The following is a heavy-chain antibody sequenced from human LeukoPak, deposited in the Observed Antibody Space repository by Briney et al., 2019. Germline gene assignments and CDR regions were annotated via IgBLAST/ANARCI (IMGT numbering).Heavy chain of an antibody. D-gene: IGHD3-3*01. J-gene: IGHJ6*03. Sequence: SGGSLRLSCAASGFTFSSYWMSWVRQAPGKGLEWVANIKQDGSEKYYVDSVKGRFTISRDNVKNSLYLQMNSLRAEDTAVYYCARGFSRYYDFWSGYLSYYYYYMDVWGKGTTVTVSS. CDR2: IKQDGSEK. V-gene: IGHV3-7*01. CDR1: GFTFSSYW. CDR3: ARGFSRYYDFWSGYLSYYYYYMDV.